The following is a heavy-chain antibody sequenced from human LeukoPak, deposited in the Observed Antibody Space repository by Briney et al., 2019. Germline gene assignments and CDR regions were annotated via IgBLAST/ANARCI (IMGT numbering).Heavy chain of an antibody. D-gene: IGHD1-26*01. CDR3: TTSGWFDH. J-gene: IGHJ5*02. Sequence: PGGSLRLSCAASGFTFSSYGMHWVRQAPGKGLEWVGRIKSESDGGTTDYAAPVKGRFTISRDDSKNTLFLQMNSLQTEDTAVYYCTTSGWFDHWGQGTLVTVSS. CDR2: IKSESDGGTT. V-gene: IGHV3-15*01. CDR1: GFTFSSYG.